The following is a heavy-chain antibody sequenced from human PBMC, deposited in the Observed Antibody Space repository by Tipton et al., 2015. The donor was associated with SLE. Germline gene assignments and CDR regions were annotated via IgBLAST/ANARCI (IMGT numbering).Heavy chain of an antibody. V-gene: IGHV4-59*01. Sequence: TLSLTCTVSGGSISSYYWSWIRQPPGKGLEWIGYIYYSGSTNYNPSLKSRVTISVDTSKNQFSLKLSSVTAADTAVYYCARSADYYGSGRPYGMDVWGQGTTVTVSS. D-gene: IGHD3-10*01. CDR1: GGSISSYY. CDR3: ARSADYYGSGRPYGMDV. CDR2: IYYSGST. J-gene: IGHJ6*02.